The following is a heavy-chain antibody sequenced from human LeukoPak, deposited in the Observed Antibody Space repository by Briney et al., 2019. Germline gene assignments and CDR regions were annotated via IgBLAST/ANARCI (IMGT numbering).Heavy chain of an antibody. V-gene: IGHV3-21*01. CDR2: ISSGSSYI. CDR3: ARDFYGGSEFDY. CDR1: GFTFSSYS. Sequence: PGGSLRLSCAASGFTFSSYSMNWVRQAPGKGLEWVSSISSGSSYIYYADSVKGRFTISRDNAKNSLYLQMNSLRAEDTAVYYCARDFYGGSEFDYWGQGTLVTVSS. D-gene: IGHD4-23*01. J-gene: IGHJ4*02.